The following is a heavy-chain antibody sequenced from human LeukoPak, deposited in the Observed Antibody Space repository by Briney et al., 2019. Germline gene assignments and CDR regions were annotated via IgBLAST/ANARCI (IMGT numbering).Heavy chain of an antibody. CDR2: IGKDGST. J-gene: IGHJ4*02. V-gene: IGHV3-13*01. Sequence: GGSLRLSCAASGFTFSYYDMHWVRQVTGKSLEWVSGIGKDGSTYYPGSVKGRFTISRDNAKNSLYLQMNSLRAEDTAVYYCARDSRRYCSSTSCSGEDYWGQGTLVTVSS. CDR1: GFTFSYYD. CDR3: ARDSRRYCSSTSCSGEDY. D-gene: IGHD2-2*01.